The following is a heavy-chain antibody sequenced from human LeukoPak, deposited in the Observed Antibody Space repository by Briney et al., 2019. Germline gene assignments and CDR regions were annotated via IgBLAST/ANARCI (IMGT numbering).Heavy chain of an antibody. V-gene: IGHV1-8*01. J-gene: IGHJ4*02. Sequence: ASVKVSCKASGYTFTSYDINWVRQATGQGLEWMGWMNPNSGNTGYAQKFRGRVTMTRNTSISTAYMELSSLRSEDTAVYYCARGRNIVVVVAATPLGYWGQGTLVTVSS. D-gene: IGHD2-15*01. CDR3: ARGRNIVVVVAATPLGY. CDR1: GYTFTSYD. CDR2: MNPNSGNT.